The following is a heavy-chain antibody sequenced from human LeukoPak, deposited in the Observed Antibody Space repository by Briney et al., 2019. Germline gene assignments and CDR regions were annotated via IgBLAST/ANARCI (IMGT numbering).Heavy chain of an antibody. J-gene: IGHJ5*02. D-gene: IGHD4-17*01. CDR3: AREKTTVTTPWFDP. CDR2: IKQDGSEK. Sequence: PGGSLRLSCAASGFTFSSYWMSWVRQAPGKGLEWVANIKQDGSEKYYVDSVKGRFTISRDNAKNSLYLQMNSLRAEDTAVYYCAREKTTVTTPWFDPWGQGTLVTVSS. V-gene: IGHV3-7*01. CDR1: GFTFSSYW.